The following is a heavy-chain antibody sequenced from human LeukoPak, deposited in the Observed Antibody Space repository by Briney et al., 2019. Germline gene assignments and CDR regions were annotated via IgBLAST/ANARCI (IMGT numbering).Heavy chain of an antibody. V-gene: IGHV4-59*08. Sequence: SETLSLTCTVSGGSISSDFWRWVRQPPGKGLEWVGYISYSGITNYNPSLKSRVTISVDTSKNQFSLRLRSVTAADTAVYFCAGDIAAINIPGSRLDPWGQGTLVAVSS. CDR2: ISYSGIT. CDR3: AGDIAAINIPGSRLDP. D-gene: IGHD6-13*01. J-gene: IGHJ5*02. CDR1: GGSISSDF.